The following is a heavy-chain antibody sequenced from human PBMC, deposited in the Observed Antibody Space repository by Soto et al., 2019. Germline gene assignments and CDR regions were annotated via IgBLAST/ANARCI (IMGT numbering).Heavy chain of an antibody. J-gene: IGHJ6*02. CDR1: GYSFTSYW. CDR2: IYPGDSDT. Sequence: PVESLKISCKGSGYSFTSYWIGWVRQIPWKGLEWMGIIYPGDSDTRYSPSFQGQVTISADKSISTAYLQWSSLKASDTAMYYCATSERVSSRYYGRDVWGQGTTVTVSS. D-gene: IGHD6-13*01. CDR3: ATSERVSSRYYGRDV. V-gene: IGHV5-51*01.